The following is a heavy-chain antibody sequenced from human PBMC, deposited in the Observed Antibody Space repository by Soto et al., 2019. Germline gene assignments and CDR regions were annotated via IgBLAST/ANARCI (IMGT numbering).Heavy chain of an antibody. CDR3: ARNPRGGSGSYYNYPYCFDY. Sequence: GPSWKVSCKGSGYTVTIYGFSWVRQAPGTGLEWMGWISAYNGNTNYAQKLQGRVTMTTDTSTSTAYMELRSLRSDDTAVYYCARNPRGGSGSYYNYPYCFDYWGQGTLVTVS. V-gene: IGHV1-18*01. CDR1: GYTVTIYG. D-gene: IGHD3-10*01. J-gene: IGHJ4*02. CDR2: ISAYNGNT.